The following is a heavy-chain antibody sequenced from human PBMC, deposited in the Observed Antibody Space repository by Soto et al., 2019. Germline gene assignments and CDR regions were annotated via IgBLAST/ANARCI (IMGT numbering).Heavy chain of an antibody. CDR2: IYHSGST. CDR1: GGCLSSTNW. J-gene: IGHJ4*02. V-gene: IGHV4-4*02. Sequence: SVSRSRTGAVSGGCLSSTNWRSCVRQPPGKGLEWIREIYHSGSTNYNPSLKSRVTISVDKSKNQFSLKLSSVTAADTAVYYCASLAAAGSYYFEYWGQGTLVTVSS. CDR3: ASLAAAGSYYFEY. D-gene: IGHD6-25*01.